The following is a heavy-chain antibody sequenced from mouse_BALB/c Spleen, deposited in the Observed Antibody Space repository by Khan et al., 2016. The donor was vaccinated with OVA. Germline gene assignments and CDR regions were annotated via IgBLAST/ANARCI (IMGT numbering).Heavy chain of an antibody. CDR1: GISITTRNYR. D-gene: IGHD1-1*01. V-gene: IGHV3-5*02. CDR3: ARDEYYGYWYCDV. CDR2: IYYSGTI. J-gene: IGHJ1*01. Sequence: EVQLQESGPGLVKPSQTVSLTCTVTGISITTRNYRWSWIRQFPGNKLEWIGYIYYSGTITYNPSLTSRATITRDTSKNQFFLEMNSLTAEDTATYYCARDEYYGYWYCDVWGAGTTVTVSS.